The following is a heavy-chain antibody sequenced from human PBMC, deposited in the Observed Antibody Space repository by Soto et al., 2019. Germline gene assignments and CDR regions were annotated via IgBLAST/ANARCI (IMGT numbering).Heavy chain of an antibody. D-gene: IGHD3-16*01. CDR3: ARDFDDYVWGSYPSGYYYYGMDV. Sequence: QVQLVQSGAEVKKPGSSVKVSCKASGGTFSSYAISWVRQAPGQGLEWMGGIIPIFGTANYAQKFQGRVTIPADESTSTAYMELSSLRSEDTAVYYCARDFDDYVWGSYPSGYYYYGMDVWGQGTTVTVSS. CDR1: GGTFSSYA. J-gene: IGHJ6*02. CDR2: IIPIFGTA. V-gene: IGHV1-69*01.